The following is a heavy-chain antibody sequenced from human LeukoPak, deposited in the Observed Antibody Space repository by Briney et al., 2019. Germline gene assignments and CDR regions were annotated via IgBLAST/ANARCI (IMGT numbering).Heavy chain of an antibody. Sequence: ASVKVSCKASGYTFTRYYMHWVRQAPGQGLEWMGWINPNSGGTNYAQKLQGRVTMTRDTSISTAYMELSRLRSDDTAVYYCARDSCSGGSCYQYSFDYWGQGTLVTVSS. D-gene: IGHD2-15*01. CDR1: GYTFTRYY. CDR3: ARDSCSGGSCYQYSFDY. CDR2: INPNSGGT. V-gene: IGHV1-2*02. J-gene: IGHJ4*02.